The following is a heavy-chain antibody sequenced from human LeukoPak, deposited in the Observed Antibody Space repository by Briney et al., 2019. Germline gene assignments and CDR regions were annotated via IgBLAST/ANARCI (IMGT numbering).Heavy chain of an antibody. J-gene: IGHJ4*02. D-gene: IGHD3-22*01. V-gene: IGHV1-18*01. Sequence: ASVKVSCKASGYTFSDFGISWVRQAPGQGLEWMGWISTYNGNTNYAQKLQGRVAINTDTSTSTAYMELRSLRSDDTVVYYCARDCDRSGYYCYWGQGTLVTVSS. CDR3: ARDCDRSGYYCY. CDR2: ISTYNGNT. CDR1: GYTFSDFG.